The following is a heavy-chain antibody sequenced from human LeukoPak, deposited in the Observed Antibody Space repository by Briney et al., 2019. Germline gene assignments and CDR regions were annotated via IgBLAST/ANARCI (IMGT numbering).Heavy chain of an antibody. D-gene: IGHD2-21*01. J-gene: IGHJ2*01. CDR2: ISSSSSYI. Sequence: GGSLRLSCAASGFTFSSYSMNWVRQAPGKGLEWVSSISSSSSYIYYADSMKGRITISRDNAKNSLYLQMNSLRAEDTAVYYCARVVVIAVYWYFDLWGRGTLVTVSS. CDR1: GFTFSSYS. CDR3: ARVVVIAVYWYFDL. V-gene: IGHV3-21*01.